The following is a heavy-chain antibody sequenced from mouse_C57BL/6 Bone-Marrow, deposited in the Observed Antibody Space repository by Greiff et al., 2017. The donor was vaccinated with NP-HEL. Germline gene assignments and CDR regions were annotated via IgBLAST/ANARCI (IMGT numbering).Heavy chain of an antibody. CDR3: ARPLYGYGSRNDAMDY. CDR1: GYTFTDHT. CDR2: IYPRDGST. J-gene: IGHJ4*01. V-gene: IGHV1-78*01. D-gene: IGHD1-1*01. Sequence: QVQLQQSDAELVKPGASVKISCKVSGYTFTDHTIHWMKQRPEQGLEWIGYIYPRDGSTKYNEKFKGKATLTADKSSSTAYMQLNSLTSEDSAVYFCARPLYGYGSRNDAMDYWGQGTSVTVSS.